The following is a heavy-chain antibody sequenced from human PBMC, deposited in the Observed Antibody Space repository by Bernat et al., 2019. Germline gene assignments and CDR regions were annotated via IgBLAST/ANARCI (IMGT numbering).Heavy chain of an antibody. D-gene: IGHD3-10*01. J-gene: IGHJ6*03. Sequence: EVQLVESGGGLVQPGGSLRLSCAASGFTVSSNYMSWVRQAPGKGLEWVSVIYSGGSTYYADSVKGRFTISRDNSKNTLYLQMNSLRAEDTAVYYCARGAHDVHPGDMDVWGKGTTVTVSS. CDR1: GFTVSSNY. V-gene: IGHV3-66*01. CDR3: ARGAHDVHPGDMDV. CDR2: IYSGGST.